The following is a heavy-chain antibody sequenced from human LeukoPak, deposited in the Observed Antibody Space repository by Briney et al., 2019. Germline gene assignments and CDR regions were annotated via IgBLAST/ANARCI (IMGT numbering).Heavy chain of an antibody. V-gene: IGHV3-30*04. CDR1: GFIFSSYA. D-gene: IGHD2-2*01. Sequence: GGSLRLSCAASGFIFSSYAMHWVRQAPDKGLEWVAVISYDGSNKYYADSVKGRITISRDNSKNTLYLQMNSLRAEDTAVYYCARDRIVGYCSSTSCPDGFDYWGQGTLVTVSS. CDR2: ISYDGSNK. J-gene: IGHJ4*02. CDR3: ARDRIVGYCSSTSCPDGFDY.